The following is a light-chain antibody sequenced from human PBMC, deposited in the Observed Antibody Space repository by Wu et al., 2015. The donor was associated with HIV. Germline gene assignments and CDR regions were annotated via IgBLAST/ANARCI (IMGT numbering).Light chain of an antibody. V-gene: IGKV3-20*01. CDR2: GAS. CDR1: QSISTAY. Sequence: EIVLTQSPGTLSLSPGDRATLSCTTSQSISTAYIAWYQQKPGQAPRLLIYGASNRATGIPDRFSGSGSGTDFTLTITGLEPEDFAMYYCQQFSYSPGSFGPGTKVDIK. CDR3: QQFSYSPGS. J-gene: IGKJ3*01.